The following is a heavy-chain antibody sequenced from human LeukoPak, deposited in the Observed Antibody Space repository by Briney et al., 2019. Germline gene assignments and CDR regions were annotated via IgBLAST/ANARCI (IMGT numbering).Heavy chain of an antibody. CDR1: GGTFSSYA. V-gene: IGHV1-69*05. CDR2: IISIFGTA. Sequence: ASVKVSCKASGGTFSSYAISWVRQAPGQGLEWMGGIISIFGTANYAQKFQGRVTITTDESTSTAYMELSSLRSEDTAVYYCARGAIEYSSSPDYYYYYYMDVWGKGTTVTVSS. CDR3: ARGAIEYSSSPDYYYYYYMDV. J-gene: IGHJ6*03. D-gene: IGHD6-6*01.